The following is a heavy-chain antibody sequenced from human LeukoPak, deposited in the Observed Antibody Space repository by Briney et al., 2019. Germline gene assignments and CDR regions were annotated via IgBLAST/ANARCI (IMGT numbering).Heavy chain of an antibody. D-gene: IGHD5-24*01. CDR2: INHSGST. Sequence: SETLSLTCAVYGRSFSGYYWSWIRQPPGKGLEWIGEINHSGSTNYNPSLKSRVTISVDTSKNQFSLKLSSVTAADTAVYYCARGATRLYYYGMDVWGQGTTVTVSS. J-gene: IGHJ6*02. V-gene: IGHV4-34*01. CDR3: ARGATRLYYYGMDV. CDR1: GRSFSGYY.